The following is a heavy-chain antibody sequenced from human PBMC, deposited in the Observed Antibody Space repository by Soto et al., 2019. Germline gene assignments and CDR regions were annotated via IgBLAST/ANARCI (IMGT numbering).Heavy chain of an antibody. CDR3: ARGPSRGIPPRY. CDR2: IIPIFGTA. Sequence: ASVKVSCKASGGTFSSYAISWVRQAPGQGLEWMGGIIPIFGTANYAQKFQGRVTITADESTSTAYMELSSLRTEDTAVYYCARGPSRGIPPRYWGQGTLVTVSS. V-gene: IGHV1-69*13. J-gene: IGHJ4*02. CDR1: GGTFSSYA. D-gene: IGHD1-20*01.